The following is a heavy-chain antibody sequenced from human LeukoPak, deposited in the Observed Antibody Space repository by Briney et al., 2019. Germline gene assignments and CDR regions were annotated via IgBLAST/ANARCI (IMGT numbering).Heavy chain of an antibody. CDR2: IKPDGSEK. J-gene: IGHJ3*02. Sequence: PGGSLRLSCAASGLTFNHCWMAWIRQAPGKGLEWVALIKPDGSEKYYVDSVKGRFTISRDNAKNSLYLQMNSLRAEDTAVYYCARSLISIVGANDAFDIWGQGTMVTVSS. CDR1: GLTFNHCW. D-gene: IGHD1-26*01. CDR3: ARSLISIVGANDAFDI. V-gene: IGHV3-7*02.